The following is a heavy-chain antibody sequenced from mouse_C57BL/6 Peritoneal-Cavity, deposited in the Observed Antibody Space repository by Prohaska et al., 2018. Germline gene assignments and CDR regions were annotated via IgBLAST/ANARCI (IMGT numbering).Heavy chain of an antibody. J-gene: IGHJ3*01. CDR2: IRLKSDNYAT. CDR3: TRFAY. CDR1: GFTFSNYW. Sequence: EVKLEESGGGLVQPGGSMKLSCVASGFTFSNYWMHWVRQSPEKGLEWVAQIRLKSDNYATHYAESVKGRFTISRDDSKSSVYLQMNNLRAEDTGIYYCTRFAYWGQGTLVTVSA. V-gene: IGHV6-3*01.